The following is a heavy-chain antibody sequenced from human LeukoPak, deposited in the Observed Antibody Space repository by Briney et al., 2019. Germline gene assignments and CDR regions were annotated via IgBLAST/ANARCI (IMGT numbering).Heavy chain of an antibody. V-gene: IGHV1-24*01. D-gene: IGHD2-2*01. Sequence: ASVKFSCKVSGYTLTELSMHWVRQAPGKGLEWMGGFDPEDGETIYAQKFQGRVTMTEDTSTDTAYMELSSLRSEDTAVYYCASSLPLGYCSSTSCPPAYWGQGTLVTVSS. CDR2: FDPEDGET. CDR3: ASSLPLGYCSSTSCPPAY. CDR1: GYTLTELS. J-gene: IGHJ4*02.